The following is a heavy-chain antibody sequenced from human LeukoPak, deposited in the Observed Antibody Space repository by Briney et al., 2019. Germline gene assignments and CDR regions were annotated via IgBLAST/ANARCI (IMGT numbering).Heavy chain of an antibody. Sequence: GGSLRLSCAGSGFTFNSYWMSWVRQAPGNGLEWVANIKQDGSDKYYVHSVRGRFTISRDNAKNSLFLQMNSLRAEDTAVYYCARKRYGDYDFWGQGTLVTVSS. D-gene: IGHD4-17*01. CDR3: ARKRYGDYDF. CDR1: GFTFNSYW. CDR2: IKQDGSDK. J-gene: IGHJ4*02. V-gene: IGHV3-7*01.